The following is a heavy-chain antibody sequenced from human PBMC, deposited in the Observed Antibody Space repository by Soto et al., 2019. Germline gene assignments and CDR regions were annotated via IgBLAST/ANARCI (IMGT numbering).Heavy chain of an antibody. V-gene: IGHV1-58*01. CDR2: ILVASGNT. Sequence: SVKVSCKASGFTFTSAAVQWVRQARGQPLEWIGWILVASGNTNYAQKFQERVIITRDMSTSTAYMELSSLRSDDTAVYYCATVEFSASYTADNWGQGTLVTVSS. J-gene: IGHJ4*02. CDR3: ATVEFSASYTADN. CDR1: GFTFTSAA. D-gene: IGHD3-3*01.